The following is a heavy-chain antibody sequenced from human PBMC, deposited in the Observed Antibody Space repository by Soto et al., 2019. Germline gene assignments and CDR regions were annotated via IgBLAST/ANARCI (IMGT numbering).Heavy chain of an antibody. CDR3: ARDQVGAAGDSAF. CDR1: GYTFTTYY. CDR2: INPSGGGT. Sequence: QVQLVQSGAEVKKPGASVKVSCKASGYTFTTYYIHWVRQAPGQGLEWMGVINPSGGGTSYAQKFKDRASMTRDASTTTVYMEVRSLTYEDTALYYCARDQVGAAGDSAFGGQGTLVTVSS. D-gene: IGHD6-13*01. J-gene: IGHJ4*02. V-gene: IGHV1-46*03.